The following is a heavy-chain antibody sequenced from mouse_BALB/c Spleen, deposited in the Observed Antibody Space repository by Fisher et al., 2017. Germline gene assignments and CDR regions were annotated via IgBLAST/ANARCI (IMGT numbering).Heavy chain of an antibody. Sequence: KFKGKASITADTSSNTAYLQLSSLTSEDTAVYYCARGIEYGNYGDYAMDYWGQGTSVTVSS. CDR3: ARGIEYGNYGDYAMDY. J-gene: IGHJ4*01. D-gene: IGHD2-10*02. V-gene: IGHV14-1*02.